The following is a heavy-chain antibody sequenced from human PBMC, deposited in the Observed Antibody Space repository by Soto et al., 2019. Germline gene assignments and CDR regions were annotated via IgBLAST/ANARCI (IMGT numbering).Heavy chain of an antibody. CDR2: VSGGSGAT. CDR3: TRWNGYGDL. J-gene: IGHJ5*02. D-gene: IGHD1-1*01. CDR1: GFSVSTYG. Sequence: DVQILESGGGLVEPGGSLRLSCAASGFSVSTYGVTWVRQGPGKGLEWVSGVSGGSGATNYRDSVKGRFTITTDYPETTAYLQMNSLRVEDTAVYYCTRWNGYGDLWGQGILVTVS. V-gene: IGHV3-23*01.